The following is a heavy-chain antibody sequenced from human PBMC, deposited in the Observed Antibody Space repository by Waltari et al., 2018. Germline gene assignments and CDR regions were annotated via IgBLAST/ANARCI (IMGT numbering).Heavy chain of an antibody. J-gene: IGHJ4*02. CDR2: IYYSGST. CDR3: ARHPSFDY. V-gene: IGHV4-39*01. CDR1: AGSISSSRYY. Sequence: QLQLQESGPGLVKPSETLSLTCTVSAGSISSSRYYCGWNRQPPGKGLEWIGSIYYSGSTYYLPSLKSRVTISVDTSKTHFSLKLSSVTAADPAVYYCARHPSFDYWGQGTLVTVSS.